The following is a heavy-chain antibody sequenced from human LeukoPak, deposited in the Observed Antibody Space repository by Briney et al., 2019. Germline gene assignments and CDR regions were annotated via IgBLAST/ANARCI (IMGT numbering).Heavy chain of an antibody. D-gene: IGHD1-26*01. CDR2: ISYTGTYI. V-gene: IGHV3-21*04. Sequence: GRSLRLSCAASAFSLNAYNMNWVRQAPGKGLEWVSSISYTGTYIYYADSVKGRFTISRDNAQNSLYLQMNSLRAEDTAIYYCVRDRGTYRPIDYWGQGTLVTASS. J-gene: IGHJ4*02. CDR1: AFSLNAYN. CDR3: VRDRGTYRPIDY.